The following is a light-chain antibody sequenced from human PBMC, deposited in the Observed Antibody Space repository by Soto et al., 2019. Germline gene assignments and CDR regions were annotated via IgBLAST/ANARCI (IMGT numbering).Light chain of an antibody. CDR3: QHYSSSPS. CDR2: GAS. Sequence: EIVMTQSPTTLSVSPGDRATLSCRASQGVSTNLAWYRQKRGQVPSLLIAGASSRGSGIPARFSGSGSGTEFTLTIGSLQYEDFAVYYCQHYSSSPSFGQGTRVDIK. V-gene: IGKV3-15*01. CDR1: QGVSTN. J-gene: IGKJ1*01.